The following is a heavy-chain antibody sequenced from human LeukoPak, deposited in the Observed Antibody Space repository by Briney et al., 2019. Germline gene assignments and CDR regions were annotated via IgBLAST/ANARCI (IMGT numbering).Heavy chain of an antibody. CDR1: GYSFTSYW. V-gene: IGHV5-51*01. CDR2: IYPGDSDT. Sequence: GESLKISCKVSGYSFTSYWISWVRQMPGKGLEWMGIIYPGDSDTRYRPSFQGQVTISADKSIGTAYLQWSSLKAADTAMYYCARVKPRVVGYDAFDIWGQGTMVTVSS. D-gene: IGHD2-15*01. J-gene: IGHJ3*02. CDR3: ARVKPRVVGYDAFDI.